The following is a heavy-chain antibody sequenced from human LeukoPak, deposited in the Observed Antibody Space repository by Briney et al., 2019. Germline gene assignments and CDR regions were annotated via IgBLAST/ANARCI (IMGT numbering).Heavy chain of an antibody. D-gene: IGHD6-6*01. CDR3: ARGEYSSSSYWLDP. V-gene: IGHV5-51*01. J-gene: IGHJ5*02. CDR2: IFPGDSDT. Sequence: GESLKISCKGSGYSFTSYWIGWVRQMPGKGLEWMGIIFPGDSDTRYSPSFQGQVTISADKSINTAYLQWSSLKASDTAMYFCARGEYSSSSYWLDPWGQGTLVTVSS. CDR1: GYSFTSYW.